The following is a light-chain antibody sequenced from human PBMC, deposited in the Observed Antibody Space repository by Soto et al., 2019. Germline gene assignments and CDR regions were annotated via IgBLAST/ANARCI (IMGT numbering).Light chain of an antibody. CDR2: EVV. Sequence: QSVLTQPPSASGSPGQSVTISCTGTKNDIGVYDFVSWYQHHPGKAPRLIIYEVVQRPSGVPDRFSGSKSGNTASLTVSGLQAEDEADYFCKSSAGSNNYVLRSGTKV. CDR1: KNDIGVYDF. V-gene: IGLV2-8*01. CDR3: KSSAGSNNYV. J-gene: IGLJ1*01.